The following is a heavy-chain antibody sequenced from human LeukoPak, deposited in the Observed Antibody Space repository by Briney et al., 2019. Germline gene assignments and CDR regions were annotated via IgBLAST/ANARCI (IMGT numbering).Heavy chain of an antibody. Sequence: PGGSLRLPCAASGFSISDYYMSWVRQAPGKGLEWISYISSGAGSTIKYADSVKGRFTISRDNAQNSLFLQMNSLRAEDTAVYFCARARAAYFALFQHWGQGSLVIVSS. CDR2: ISSGAGSTI. V-gene: IGHV3-11*01. J-gene: IGHJ1*01. CDR3: ARARAAYFALFQH. D-gene: IGHD3-9*01. CDR1: GFSISDYY.